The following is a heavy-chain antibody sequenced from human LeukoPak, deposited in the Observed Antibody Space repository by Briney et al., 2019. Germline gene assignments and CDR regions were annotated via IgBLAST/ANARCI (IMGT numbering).Heavy chain of an antibody. Sequence: GGSLRLSCAASGFTFSSYEMNWVRQAPGKGLEWVSYISSSGSTIYYADSVKGRFTISRDNAKNSLYLQMNSLRAEDTAVYYCARVLRYCSGGNCYSGGLGYMDVWGKGTTVTISS. D-gene: IGHD2-15*01. J-gene: IGHJ6*03. CDR3: ARVLRYCSGGNCYSGGLGYMDV. CDR1: GFTFSSYE. CDR2: ISSSGSTI. V-gene: IGHV3-48*03.